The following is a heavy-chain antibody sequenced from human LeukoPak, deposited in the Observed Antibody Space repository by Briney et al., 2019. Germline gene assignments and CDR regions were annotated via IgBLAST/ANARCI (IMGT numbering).Heavy chain of an antibody. Sequence: GGSLRLSCTTSGFSPEDFAMHWVRQAPGKGLEWVSAISGSGGSTYYADSVKGRFTISRDNSKNTLYLQMNSLRAEDTAVYYCAKGLEGITMIVDYWGQGTLVTVSS. CDR1: GFSPEDFA. CDR2: ISGSGGST. CDR3: AKGLEGITMIVDY. J-gene: IGHJ4*02. V-gene: IGHV3-23*01. D-gene: IGHD3-22*01.